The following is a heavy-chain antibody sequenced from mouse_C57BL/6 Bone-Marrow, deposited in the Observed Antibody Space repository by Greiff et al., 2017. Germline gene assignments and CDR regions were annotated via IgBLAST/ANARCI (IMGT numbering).Heavy chain of an antibody. CDR1: GFTFSSYA. J-gene: IGHJ4*01. CDR3: ARGEGIYYGYDDAMDY. Sequence: EVQLVESGGGLVKPGGSLKLSCAASGFTFSSYAMSWVRQTPEKRLEWVATISDGGSYTYYPDNVKGRFTISRDNAKNNLYLQMSHLKSEDTAMYYCARGEGIYYGYDDAMDYWGQGTSVTVSS. CDR2: ISDGGSYT. D-gene: IGHD2-2*01. V-gene: IGHV5-4*01.